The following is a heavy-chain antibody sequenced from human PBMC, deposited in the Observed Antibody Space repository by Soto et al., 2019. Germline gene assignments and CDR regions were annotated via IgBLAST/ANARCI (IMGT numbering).Heavy chain of an antibody. J-gene: IGHJ6*02. CDR1: GGSISSSSYY. CDR3: ARPLTGRYYYGMDV. Sequence: QLQLQESGPGLVKPSETLSLTCTVSGGSISSSSYYWGWIRQPPGKGLEWIGSIYYSGSTYYNPSLKSRVTISVDTSKNQFSLKLSSVTAADTAVYYCARPLTGRYYYGMDVWGQGTTVTVSS. D-gene: IGHD1-20*01. CDR2: IYYSGST. V-gene: IGHV4-39*01.